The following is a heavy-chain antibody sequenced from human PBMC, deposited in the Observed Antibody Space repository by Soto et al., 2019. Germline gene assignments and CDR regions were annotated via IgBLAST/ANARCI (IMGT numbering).Heavy chain of an antibody. CDR2: ISDTGSSH. V-gene: IGHV3-30*18. CDR3: AKDRGGDCPDNSCYFGADY. D-gene: IGHD2-2*01. Sequence: GGSLRLSCVVSGFTFSSYGMHWVRQAPGKGLECVAVISDTGSSHYYAASVEGRFTIYRENSKNTLSLHMDRLRVEDTAVDYCAKDRGGDCPDNSCYFGADYWGQGTPVTVSS. CDR1: GFTFSSYG. J-gene: IGHJ4*02.